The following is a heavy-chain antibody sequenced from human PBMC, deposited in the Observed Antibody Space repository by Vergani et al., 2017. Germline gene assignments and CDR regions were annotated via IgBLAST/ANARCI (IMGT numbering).Heavy chain of an antibody. J-gene: IGHJ6*03. CDR1: GFTFSSYS. Sequence: EVQLVESGGGLVKPGGSLRVSCVASGFTFSSYSMTWVRQAPGKGVEWVSSLRGSSAYIYYADSVKGRFTISRDNAENSLYLQMNSLRAEDTAVYYCAREYCTSIICFQHYNYMDVWGKGTTVTVSS. CDR2: LRGSSAYI. V-gene: IGHV3-21*02. D-gene: IGHD2-2*01. CDR3: AREYCTSIICFQHYNYMDV.